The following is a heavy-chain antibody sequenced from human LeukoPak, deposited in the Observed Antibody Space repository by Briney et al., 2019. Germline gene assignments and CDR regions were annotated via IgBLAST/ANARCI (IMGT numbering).Heavy chain of an antibody. D-gene: IGHD3-22*01. Sequence: SETLFLTCTVSGGSISSYYWSWIRQPAGKGLEWIGYIYYSGSTNYNPSLKSRVTISVDTSKNQFSLKLSSVTAADTAVYYCARRRLGSGFQGSLDAFDIWGQGTMVTVSS. CDR2: IYYSGST. CDR3: ARRRLGSGFQGSLDAFDI. V-gene: IGHV4-59*08. CDR1: GGSISSYY. J-gene: IGHJ3*02.